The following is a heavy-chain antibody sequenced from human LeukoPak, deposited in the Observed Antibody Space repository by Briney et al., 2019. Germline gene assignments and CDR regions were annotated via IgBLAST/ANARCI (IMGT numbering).Heavy chain of an antibody. Sequence: PGGSLRLSCAASGFTVSSNYMSWVRQAPGKGLEWVSVIYSGGSTYYADSVKGRFTISRDNSKNTLYLQMNSLRAEDTAEYFCAKTLGSGAILPYSWGQGTLVTVSS. CDR3: AKTLGSGAILPYS. CDR1: GFTVSSNY. CDR2: IYSGGST. J-gene: IGHJ4*02. V-gene: IGHV3-53*01. D-gene: IGHD2-21*01.